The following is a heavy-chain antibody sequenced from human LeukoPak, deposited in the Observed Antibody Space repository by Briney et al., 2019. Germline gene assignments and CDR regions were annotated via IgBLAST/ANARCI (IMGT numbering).Heavy chain of an antibody. CDR2: IKQDGSEK. Sequence: PGGSLRLSCAASGFTFSTYAMSWVRQAPGRGLEWVANIKQDGSEKYYVDSVKGRFTISKDNAKNSLYLQMNSLRAEDTAVYYCAREVVYYYYMDVWGKGTTVTVSS. CDR3: AREVVYYYYMDV. D-gene: IGHD2-15*01. J-gene: IGHJ6*03. V-gene: IGHV3-7*01. CDR1: GFTFSTYA.